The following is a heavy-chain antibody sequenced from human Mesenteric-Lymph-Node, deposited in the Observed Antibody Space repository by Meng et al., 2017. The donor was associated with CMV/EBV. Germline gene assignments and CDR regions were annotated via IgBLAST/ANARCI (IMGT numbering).Heavy chain of an antibody. CDR2: INPSGGST. CDR1: GYTFTSYY. J-gene: IGHJ5*02. CDR3: AREKHGQWLRSDPTGPFDP. V-gene: IGHV1-46*01. Sequence: ASVKVSCKASGYTFTSYYMHWVRQAPGQGLEWMGIINPSGGSTSYEQKFQGRVTMTRDTSTSTVYMELSSLRSEDTAVYYCAREKHGQWLRSDPTGPFDPWGQGTLVTVSS. D-gene: IGHD5-12*01.